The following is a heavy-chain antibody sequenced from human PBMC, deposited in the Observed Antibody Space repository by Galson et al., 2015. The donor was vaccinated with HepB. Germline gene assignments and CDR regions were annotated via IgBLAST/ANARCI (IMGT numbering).Heavy chain of an antibody. CDR2: MTGSGGST. V-gene: IGHV3-23*01. CDR1: GFTFSCYA. J-gene: IGHJ4*02. D-gene: IGHD1-26*01. Sequence: CLILACAASGFTFSCYAIRWVRPAPGKGLEWVSDMTGSGGSTYYSDSVKVPFTISRDNSQNTLYLQMNSLRAEDTAVYYCAKSGGMGATWIYFDYWGKGTPVTVSS. CDR3: AKSGGMGATWIYFDY.